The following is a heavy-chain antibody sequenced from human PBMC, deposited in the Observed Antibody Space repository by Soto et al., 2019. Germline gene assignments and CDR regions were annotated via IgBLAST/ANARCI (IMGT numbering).Heavy chain of an antibody. Sequence: GASVKGSFKASGYTFISYAIHWLRQAPGQRLEWMGWINAGNGNTKYSQKFQGRVTITRDTSASTAYMELTSLRSEDTAVYYCARELQGLYYFDYWGQGTLVTVSS. D-gene: IGHD2-15*01. CDR1: GYTFISYA. CDR3: ARELQGLYYFDY. CDR2: INAGNGNT. V-gene: IGHV1-3*01. J-gene: IGHJ4*02.